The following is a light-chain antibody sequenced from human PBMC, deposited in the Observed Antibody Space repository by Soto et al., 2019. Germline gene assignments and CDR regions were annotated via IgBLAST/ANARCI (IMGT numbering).Light chain of an antibody. J-gene: IGKJ5*01. CDR3: QQYGSSPLVT. CDR2: GAF. CDR1: QSVSSRY. Sequence: EIVLTQSPGTLSLSPGERATLSCRASQSVSSRYLAWYQQKPGQAPRLLIYGAFSRATGIPDRFSGSGSGTDFTLTISRLEPEAFAVYYCQQYGSSPLVTLGQGTRLEIK. V-gene: IGKV3-20*01.